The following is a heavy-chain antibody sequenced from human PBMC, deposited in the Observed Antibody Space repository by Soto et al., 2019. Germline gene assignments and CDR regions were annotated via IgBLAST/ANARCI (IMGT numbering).Heavy chain of an antibody. Sequence: SETLSLTCTVSGGSIRNVYWSWIRQAPGKGLEWIGFIFHSGNAKYNPSLKSRVTISVDTSKNQFSLSLDSVTAADTAVYFCARAHAPTLPFDSWGQGTLVTVS. D-gene: IGHD2-15*01. CDR2: IFHSGNA. CDR3: ARAHAPTLPFDS. J-gene: IGHJ4*01. CDR1: GGSIRNVY. V-gene: IGHV4-59*01.